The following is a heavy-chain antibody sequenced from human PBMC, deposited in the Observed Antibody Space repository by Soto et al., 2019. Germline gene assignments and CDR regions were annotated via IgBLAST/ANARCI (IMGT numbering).Heavy chain of an antibody. D-gene: IGHD3-9*01. V-gene: IGHV3-21*01. CDR2: ISSSSIYI. CDR3: ARVLTIFSGMDV. CDR1: GFTFSSYS. Sequence: PGGSLRLSXAASGFTFSSYSMNWVRQAPGKGLEWVSSISSSSIYIYYADSVKGRFTISRDNAKNSLYLQMNSLRAEDTAVYYCARVLTIFSGMDVWGQGTTVTVSS. J-gene: IGHJ6*02.